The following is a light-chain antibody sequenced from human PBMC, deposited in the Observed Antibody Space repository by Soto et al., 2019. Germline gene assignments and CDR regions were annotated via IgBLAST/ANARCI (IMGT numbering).Light chain of an antibody. CDR3: QQYNSYSMT. CDR1: QSISSW. Sequence: DIQMTQSPSTLSAPVGDRVTITCRASQSISSWLAWYQQKPGKAPKLLIYDASSLESGVPSRFSGSGSGTEFTLTISSLQPDDFATYCCQQYNSYSMTFGQGTKVDIK. V-gene: IGKV1-5*01. CDR2: DAS. J-gene: IGKJ1*01.